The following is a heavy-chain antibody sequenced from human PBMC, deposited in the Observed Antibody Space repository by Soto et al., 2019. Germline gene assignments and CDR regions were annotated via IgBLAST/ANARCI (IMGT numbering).Heavy chain of an antibody. Sequence: SETLSLTCAVYGGSFSGYYWNWIRQPPGKGLEWIGEIDHSGYTNYNPSLKSRVTISVDTSKNQFSLRPTSVTAADTAVYYCASWGHIVPVSPTDFDHWGEGTLVTVSS. V-gene: IGHV4-34*01. CDR1: GGSFSGYY. J-gene: IGHJ4*02. CDR3: ASWGHIVPVSPTDFDH. CDR2: IDHSGYT. D-gene: IGHD2-21*01.